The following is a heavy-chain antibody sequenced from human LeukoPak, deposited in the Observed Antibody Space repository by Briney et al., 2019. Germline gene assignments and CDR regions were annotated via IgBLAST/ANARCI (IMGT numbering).Heavy chain of an antibody. D-gene: IGHD3-22*01. CDR3: AREKSYYDSSGSTTKTKKYFDY. J-gene: IGHJ4*02. CDR2: ISAYNGNT. V-gene: IGHV1-18*01. Sequence: ASLKVSCKASGYSFTSYGITWVRQAPGQGLEWMGWISAYNGNTNYAQKLQGRVTMTTDTSTSTAYMELRSLRSDDTAVYYCAREKSYYDSSGSTTKTKKYFDYWGQGTLVTVSS. CDR1: GYSFTSYG.